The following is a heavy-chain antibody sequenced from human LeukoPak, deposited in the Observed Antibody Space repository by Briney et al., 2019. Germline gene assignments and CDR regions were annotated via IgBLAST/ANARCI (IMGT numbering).Heavy chain of an antibody. V-gene: IGHV3-53*01. J-gene: IGHJ3*02. Sequence: GSLRLSCAASGFTVSSNYMSWVRQAPGKGLEWVSVIYSGGSTYYADSVKGRFTISRDNYKNTLYLQMNSLRAEDTAVYYCARDSLPYCSGGSCYSGYAFDIWGQGTMVTVSS. CDR2: IYSGGST. CDR3: ARDSLPYCSGGSCYSGYAFDI. CDR1: GFTVSSNY. D-gene: IGHD2-15*01.